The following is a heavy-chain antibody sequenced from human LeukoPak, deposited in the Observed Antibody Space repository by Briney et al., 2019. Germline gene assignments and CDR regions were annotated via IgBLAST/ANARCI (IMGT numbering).Heavy chain of an antibody. CDR2: IRYDGSNK. CDR1: GFTFSSYG. D-gene: IGHD6-19*01. J-gene: IGHJ4*02. V-gene: IGHV3-30*02. CDR3: AKGEYSSGWYPGDY. Sequence: GESLRLSCAASGFTFSSYGMHWVRQAPGKGLERVAFIRYDGSNKYYADSVKGRFTISRDNSKNTLYLQMNSLRAEDTAVYYCAKGEYSSGWYPGDYWGQGTLVTVSS.